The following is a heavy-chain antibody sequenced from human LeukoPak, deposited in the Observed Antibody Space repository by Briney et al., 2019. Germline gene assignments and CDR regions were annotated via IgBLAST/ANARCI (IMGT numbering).Heavy chain of an antibody. V-gene: IGHV1-2*02. CDR2: INPNSGGT. Sequence: ASVKVSCKASGYTFTGYYMHWVRQAPGQGLEWMGWINPNSGGTNYAQKFQGRVTMTRDTSISAAYMELGRLRSDDTAVYYCARDVAWDIVVVISQEYYFDYWGQGTLVTVSS. CDR1: GYTFTGYY. J-gene: IGHJ4*02. CDR3: ARDVAWDIVVVISQEYYFDY. D-gene: IGHD2-2*01.